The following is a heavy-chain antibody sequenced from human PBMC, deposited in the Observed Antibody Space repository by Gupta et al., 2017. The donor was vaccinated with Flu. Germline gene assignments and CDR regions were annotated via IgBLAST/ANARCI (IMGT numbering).Heavy chain of an antibody. D-gene: IGHD5-24*01. Sequence: EVHLLLSGGGLEQPGGSLRLSCAGSGFTFRTYAMNWVRQTPGKGLEWVSVISGSGDTTYYADCVKGRLTISRDNSKYTLYLQMNSLRADVTAVYYCAKGNGYNPGSEIYFDYWGQGTLVTVSS. J-gene: IGHJ4*02. V-gene: IGHV3-23*01. CDR2: ISGSGDTT. CDR3: AKGNGYNPGSEIYFDY. CDR1: GFTFRTYA.